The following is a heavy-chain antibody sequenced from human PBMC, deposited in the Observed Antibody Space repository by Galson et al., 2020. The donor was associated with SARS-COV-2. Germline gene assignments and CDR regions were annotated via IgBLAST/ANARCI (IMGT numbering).Heavy chain of an antibody. CDR2: ISGSGGST. CDR3: AKDPKHPLQIAVASDY. J-gene: IGHJ4*02. Sequence: GESLKISCAASGFTFSSYAMSWVRQAPGQGLEWVSAISGSGGSTYYADSVKGRFTISRDNSKNTLYLQMNSLRAEDTAVYYCAKDPKHPLQIAVASDYWGQGTLVTVSS. V-gene: IGHV3-23*01. D-gene: IGHD6-19*01. CDR1: GFTFSSYA.